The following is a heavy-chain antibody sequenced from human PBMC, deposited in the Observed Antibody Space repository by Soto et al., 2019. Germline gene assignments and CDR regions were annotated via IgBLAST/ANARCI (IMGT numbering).Heavy chain of an antibody. CDR2: INAGNGHT. V-gene: IGHV1-3*01. J-gene: IGHJ4*02. CDR3: GEERFDWLLSFDY. D-gene: IGHD3-9*01. CDR1: GYTFTSYA. Sequence: ASVKVSCKASGYTFTSYALHWVRQAPGQRLEWMGIINAGNGHTKYSQKFQGRLTITRDTSTSTAYMELRSLRSAETAVYYCGEERFDWLLSFDYCGQGTLVPVS.